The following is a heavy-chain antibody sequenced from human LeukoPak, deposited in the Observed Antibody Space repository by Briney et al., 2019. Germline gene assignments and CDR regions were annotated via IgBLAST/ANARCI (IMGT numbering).Heavy chain of an antibody. CDR2: ISYDGSNK. V-gene: IGHV3-30*18. J-gene: IGHJ4*02. CDR1: GFTFSSYG. D-gene: IGHD3-22*01. CDR3: AKSDGITMIVVAPPNY. Sequence: GGSLRLSCAASGFTFSSYGMHWVRQAPGKGLEWVAVISYDGSNKYYADSVKGRFTISRDNSKNTLYLQMNSLRAEDTAVYYCAKSDGITMIVVAPPNYWGQGTLVTVSS.